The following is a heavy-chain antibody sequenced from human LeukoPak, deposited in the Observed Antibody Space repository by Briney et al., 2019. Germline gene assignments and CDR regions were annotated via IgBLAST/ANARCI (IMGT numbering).Heavy chain of an antibody. Sequence: PGGSLRLSCATSGFTFSSHALSWVRQTPGKGLEWVSSISVSGSTTYYADSVKGRFTISRDNSRNMLNLQMNSLRAEDTAVYYCTIDLPHKVWFDQWGQGNLVTVSS. V-gene: IGHV3-23*01. CDR1: GFTFSSHA. CDR3: TIDLPHKVWFDQ. CDR2: ISVSGSTT. J-gene: IGHJ5*02.